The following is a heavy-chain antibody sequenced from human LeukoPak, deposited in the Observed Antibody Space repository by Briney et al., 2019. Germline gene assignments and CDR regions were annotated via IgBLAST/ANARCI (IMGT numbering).Heavy chain of an antibody. CDR3: ARASGELLSIFYYYYYMDV. Sequence: SETLSLTCTVSGYSVNSAYSWGWRRQSPGKGLERIGSLYSSGSTYYNSALSGRVTISLDSSENQFSLSLTSVTAADTAVYYCARASGELLSIFYYYYYMDVWGRGTTVTVSS. CDR2: LYSSGST. CDR1: GYSVNSAYS. V-gene: IGHV4-38-2*02. D-gene: IGHD1-26*01. J-gene: IGHJ6*03.